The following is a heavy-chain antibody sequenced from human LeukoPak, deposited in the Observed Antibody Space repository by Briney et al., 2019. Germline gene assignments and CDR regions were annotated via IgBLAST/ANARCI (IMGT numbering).Heavy chain of an antibody. CDR3: ARRESDSPGGGDWFDP. D-gene: IGHD3-10*01. Sequence: GESLKISCKGSGYRFTSYWIGWVRQMPGKGLEWMGVIYPGDSDTRYSPSFQGQVTISADKSISTAYLQWSSLKASDTAMYYCARRESDSPGGGDWFDPWGQGTLVTVSS. CDR1: GYRFTSYW. J-gene: IGHJ5*02. CDR2: IYPGDSDT. V-gene: IGHV5-51*01.